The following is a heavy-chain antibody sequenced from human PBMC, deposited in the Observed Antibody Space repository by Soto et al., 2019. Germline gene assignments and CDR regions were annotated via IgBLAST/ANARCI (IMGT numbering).Heavy chain of an antibody. V-gene: IGHV4-39*01. CDR3: AGTRYTAMVHYYYNYGMEG. D-gene: IGHD5-18*01. Sequence: ETLSLTCTVSGGSISSSSYYWGWIRQPPGKGLEWIGSIYYSGSTYYNPSLKSRVTISVDTSKNQFSLKMSSVTAADTAVYYCAGTRYTAMVHYYYNYGMEGWGQGTMVTVSS. CDR1: GGSISSSSYY. CDR2: IYYSGST. J-gene: IGHJ6*02.